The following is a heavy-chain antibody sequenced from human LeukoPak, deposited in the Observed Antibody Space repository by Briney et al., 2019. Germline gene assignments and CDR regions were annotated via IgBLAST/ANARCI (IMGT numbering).Heavy chain of an antibody. CDR3: ARDRPTGSYYSIDY. V-gene: IGHV3-23*01. J-gene: IGHJ4*02. D-gene: IGHD1-26*01. CDR1: GFTFSNYA. Sequence: PGGSLRLSCAASGFTFSNYAMTWVRQAPGRGLEWVSVISGSGGSTSYADSVKGRFTISRDNSKNTLYLQMNSLRVEDTAIYYCARDRPTGSYYSIDYWGQGTLATVSS. CDR2: ISGSGGST.